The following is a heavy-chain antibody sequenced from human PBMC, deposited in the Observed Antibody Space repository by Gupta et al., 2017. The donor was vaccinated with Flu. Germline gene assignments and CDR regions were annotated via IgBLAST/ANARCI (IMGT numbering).Heavy chain of an antibody. V-gene: IGHV4-39*01. J-gene: IGHJ4*02. CDR2: IYYSGGS. Sequence: SSGRCYWGRIRQPPGKGLEWIGSIYYSGGSYYSPSLKSRVTISVDTSKNQFSLKLRSMTAADTAVYYCASSNWNHGAFDCWGQGTLVTVSS. D-gene: IGHD1-20*01. CDR1: SSGRCY. CDR3: ASSNWNHGAFDC.